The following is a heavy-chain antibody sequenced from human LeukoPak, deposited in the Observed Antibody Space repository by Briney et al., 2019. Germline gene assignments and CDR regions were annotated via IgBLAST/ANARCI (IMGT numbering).Heavy chain of an antibody. D-gene: IGHD3-22*01. V-gene: IGHV3-30*18. Sequence: GGSLRLSCAASGFTFSTYGMHWVRQAPGKGLEWVAAISYDGTYNYYGDSVKGRFTISRDNSKNTLYLQMNSLRPEDTAVYYCAKDGTSFVSYYYDTSGFYDYWGQGTLVTVSS. J-gene: IGHJ4*02. CDR2: ISYDGTYN. CDR3: AKDGTSFVSYYYDTSGFYDY. CDR1: GFTFSTYG.